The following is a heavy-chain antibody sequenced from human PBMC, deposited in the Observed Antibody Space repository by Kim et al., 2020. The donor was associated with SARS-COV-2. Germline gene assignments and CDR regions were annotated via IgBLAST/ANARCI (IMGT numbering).Heavy chain of an antibody. CDR1: GFHFTSYE. V-gene: IGHV3-48*03. J-gene: IGHJ4*02. CDR3: ARGGITGTAFGL. Sequence: GGSLRLSCASSGFHFTSYEMHWVRQAPGKGPEWLSYISSSGGTIYYSDSVKGRFVISRDNAQNTLFLQMRRLTGGDTAIYYCARGGITGTAFGLWGQGTLVTVSS. CDR2: ISSSGGTI. D-gene: IGHD1-7*01.